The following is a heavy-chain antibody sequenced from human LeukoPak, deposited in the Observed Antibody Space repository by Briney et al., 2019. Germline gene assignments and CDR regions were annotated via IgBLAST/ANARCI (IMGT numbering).Heavy chain of an antibody. CDR3: AKDTYDSRGYYPWDH. CDR2: SNHSGIS. J-gene: IGHJ4*02. Sequence: SETLSLTCSVSGYSISSGYYWGWIRQPPGKGLEWIGSSNHSGISYYNPSLKSRVIILVDTSRNQFSLKLTSVTVADTAVYYCAKDTYDSRGYYPWDHWGQGTLVTVSS. CDR1: GYSISSGYY. D-gene: IGHD3-22*01. V-gene: IGHV4-38-2*02.